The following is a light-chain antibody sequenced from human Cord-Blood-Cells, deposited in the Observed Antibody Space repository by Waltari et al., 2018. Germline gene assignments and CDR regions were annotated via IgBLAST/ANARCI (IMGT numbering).Light chain of an antibody. Sequence: IAMTPSPDSLAVLLGERATLNQKPSQRVLYSSNNKNYLAWYQQKPGQPPKLLIYWASTRESGVPDRFSGSGSGTDFTLTISSLQAEDVAVYYCQQYYSTPFTFGPGTKVDIK. V-gene: IGKV4-1*01. CDR2: WAS. J-gene: IGKJ3*01. CDR3: QQYYSTPFT. CDR1: QRVLYSSNNKNY.